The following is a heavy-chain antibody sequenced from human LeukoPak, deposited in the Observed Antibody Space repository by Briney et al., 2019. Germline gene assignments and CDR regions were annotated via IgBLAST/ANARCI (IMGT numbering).Heavy chain of an antibody. CDR1: GFTFSSYG. D-gene: IGHD3-10*01. V-gene: IGHV3-30*02. CDR3: ARDLYYGSGSYSLDY. Sequence: GGSLRLSCAASGFTFSSYGMHWVRQAPGKGLEWVAFIRYDGSNKYYADSVKGRFTISRDNSKNTLYLQMNSLRAEDTAVYYCARDLYYGSGSYSLDYWGQGTLVTVSS. J-gene: IGHJ4*02. CDR2: IRYDGSNK.